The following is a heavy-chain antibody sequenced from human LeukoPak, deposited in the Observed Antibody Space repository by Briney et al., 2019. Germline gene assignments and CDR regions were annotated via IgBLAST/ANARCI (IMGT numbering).Heavy chain of an antibody. CDR2: ISHTRST. V-gene: IGHV4-34*01. J-gene: IGHJ4*02. Sequence: LRLSCAASGFTFSSYGMHWIRQPPGKGLEWIGEISHTRSTKYNPSLKSRVTISGDTSKNQFSLKLSSVTAADTAVYYCASRNYDILTGSNDYWGQGTLVTVSS. CDR1: GFTFSSYG. CDR3: ASRNYDILTGSNDY. D-gene: IGHD3-9*01.